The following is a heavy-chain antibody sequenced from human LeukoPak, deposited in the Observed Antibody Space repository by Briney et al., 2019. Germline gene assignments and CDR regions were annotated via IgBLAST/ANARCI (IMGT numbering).Heavy chain of an antibody. CDR2: IKQDGSEK. D-gene: IGHD3-22*01. CDR3: ARGVDYYENSGTIDY. J-gene: IGHJ4*02. V-gene: IGHV3-7*01. Sequence: RGSLRLSCVASGFPFSDYLLTWVRQAPGKGLEWVANIKQDGSEKYYVGSVRGRFTISRDNTKNSLYLQMNSLRAEDTAVYYCARGVDYYENSGTIDYWGQGTLVTVSS. CDR1: GFPFSDYL.